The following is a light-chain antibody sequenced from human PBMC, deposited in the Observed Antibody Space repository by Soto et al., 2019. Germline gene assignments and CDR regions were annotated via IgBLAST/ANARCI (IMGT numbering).Light chain of an antibody. V-gene: IGKV3-20*01. J-gene: IGKJ2*01. Sequence: DIVLTQSPGTLSLSPGERATLSCRASQSVRGNYLAWYQQKPGQAPRLLIYGASSRATGIPDRFSGSGSGTDFTLTISRLQPEDFAVYYCLLYDSSPLYTFGQGTKLEI. CDR1: QSVRGNY. CDR2: GAS. CDR3: LLYDSSPLYT.